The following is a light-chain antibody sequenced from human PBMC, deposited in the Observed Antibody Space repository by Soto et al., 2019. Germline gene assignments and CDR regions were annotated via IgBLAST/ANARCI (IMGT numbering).Light chain of an antibody. Sequence: DIQMTQFPSTLPASVGDTVTITCRASQTVDTWLAWYQQKPGKAPSLLIYRASSLESGVPSRFSGSVSGTEFTLTIRSLQPDDFASYYCQQYNNYPRTFGQGTKVEVK. CDR2: RAS. V-gene: IGKV1-5*03. J-gene: IGKJ1*01. CDR1: QTVDTW. CDR3: QQYNNYPRT.